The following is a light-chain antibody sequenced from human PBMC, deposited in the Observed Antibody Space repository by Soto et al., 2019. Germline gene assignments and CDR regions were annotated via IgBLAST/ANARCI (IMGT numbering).Light chain of an antibody. CDR1: QSISSK. CDR2: GAS. J-gene: IGKJ5*01. Sequence: EIVMTQSPATLSVSPGERATLSCRASQSISSKLGWYQQRPGQAPRLLIYGASTRATGIPARFSGSGSGTEFTLTLSGLQSEDSAGYYCQQYKSWTTITFGQGTRLEIK. V-gene: IGKV3-15*01. CDR3: QQYKSWTTIT.